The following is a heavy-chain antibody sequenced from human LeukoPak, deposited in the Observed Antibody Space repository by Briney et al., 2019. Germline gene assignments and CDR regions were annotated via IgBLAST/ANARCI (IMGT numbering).Heavy chain of an antibody. CDR1: GFTFSSYN. J-gene: IGHJ5*02. V-gene: IGHV3-21*01. CDR3: ARALRIFGVAKGTS. CDR2: ITSGSSHI. D-gene: IGHD3-3*01. Sequence: GGSLRLSCAASGFTFSSYNMNWVRQTPGQGLEWVSSITSGSSHIYYADSVKGRFTISRDNAKSSLYLQMNSLRAEDTAVYYCARALRIFGVAKGTSWGQGTLVTVSS.